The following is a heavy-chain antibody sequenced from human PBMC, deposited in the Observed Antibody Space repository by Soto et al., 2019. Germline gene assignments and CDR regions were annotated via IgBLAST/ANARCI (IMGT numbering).Heavy chain of an antibody. CDR3: SMDPPDIAIGWPV. V-gene: IGHV1-58*02. CDR1: GFDFGSFG. D-gene: IGHD2-15*01. CDR2: IVVGTGNT. Sequence: QMQLVQSGPEVKKPGTSVKVSCKASGFDFGSFGIQWLRQSHGQGFEWIGWIVVGTGNTNYAPNFQGRVTITRDMSTNTAYMDLTNLRFDDTAVYFCSMDPPDIAIGWPVWGQGTTVAVSS. J-gene: IGHJ6*02.